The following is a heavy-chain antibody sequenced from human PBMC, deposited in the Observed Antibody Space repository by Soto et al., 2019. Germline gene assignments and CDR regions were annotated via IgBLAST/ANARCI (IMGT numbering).Heavy chain of an antibody. J-gene: IGHJ4*02. D-gene: IGHD4-17*01. V-gene: IGHV3-23*01. CDR3: AKGSLSGDYDAPGDY. CDR1: GFTCSSYA. Sequence: GGSLRLSCGASGFTCSSYAMSCVRQAPGKGLEWVSAISGSGGSTYYADSVKGRFTISRDNSKNTLYLQMNSLRAEDTAVYYCAKGSLSGDYDAPGDYWGQGTLVTVSS. CDR2: ISGSGGST.